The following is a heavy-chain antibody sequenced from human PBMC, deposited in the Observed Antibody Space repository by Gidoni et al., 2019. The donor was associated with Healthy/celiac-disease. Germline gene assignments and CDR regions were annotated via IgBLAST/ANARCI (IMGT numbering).Heavy chain of an antibody. Sequence: QVQLQESGPGLVKPSETLSLTCAVSGYSIRSGYYWGWIRQPPGKGLEWIGSIYHSGSTYYNPSLKSRVTISVDTSKNQFSLKLSSVTAADTAVYYCARLGIQLWTNWFDPWGQGTLVTVSS. CDR1: GYSIRSGYY. CDR3: ARLGIQLWTNWFDP. V-gene: IGHV4-38-2*01. D-gene: IGHD5-18*01. CDR2: IYHSGST. J-gene: IGHJ5*02.